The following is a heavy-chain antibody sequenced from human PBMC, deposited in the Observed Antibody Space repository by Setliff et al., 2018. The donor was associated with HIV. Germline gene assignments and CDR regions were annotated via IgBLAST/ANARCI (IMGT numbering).Heavy chain of an antibody. Sequence: SETLSLTCDVSGFSISSRYYWGWIRQSPGKGLEWIGNIYHTGSSYYNPSLNDRATISLDMSKNRFSLRLTSVTAADTAMYHCARDRSSGWSKDWFDTWGQGILVTVS. CDR3: ARDRSSGWSKDWFDT. CDR2: IYHTGSS. D-gene: IGHD6-19*01. J-gene: IGHJ5*02. CDR1: GFSISSRYY. V-gene: IGHV4-38-2*02.